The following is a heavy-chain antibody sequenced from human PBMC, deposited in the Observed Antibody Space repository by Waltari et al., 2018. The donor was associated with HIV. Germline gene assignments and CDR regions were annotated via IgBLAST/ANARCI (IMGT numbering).Heavy chain of an antibody. CDR3: TSGIYYDSSGYRDAFDI. Sequence: QVQLVQSGAEVKKPGASVKVSCKASGYTFTSYDINWVRPATGQGLEWMGWMNPNSGNTGYAQKFQGRVTMTRNTSISTAYMELSSLRSEDTAVYYCTSGIYYDSSGYRDAFDIWGQGTMVTVSS. J-gene: IGHJ3*02. CDR2: MNPNSGNT. V-gene: IGHV1-8*01. D-gene: IGHD3-22*01. CDR1: GYTFTSYD.